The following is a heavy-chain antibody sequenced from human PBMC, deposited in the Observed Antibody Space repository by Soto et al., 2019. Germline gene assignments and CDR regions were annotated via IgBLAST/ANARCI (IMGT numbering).Heavy chain of an antibody. CDR2: IYYSGST. J-gene: IGHJ3*02. CDR3: ARTYSRWYWAFAI. Sequence: QLQLQESGPRLVKPSESLSLTCTVSGGSISNSNYYWGWIRQPPGKGLEWIGSIYYSGSTFHNPSLTSRATISVDTSKNQFSLKLSSVTAADPPVYYCARTYSRWYWAFAIWGQGTLVTVSS. CDR1: GGSISNSNYY. D-gene: IGHD6-13*01. V-gene: IGHV4-39*01.